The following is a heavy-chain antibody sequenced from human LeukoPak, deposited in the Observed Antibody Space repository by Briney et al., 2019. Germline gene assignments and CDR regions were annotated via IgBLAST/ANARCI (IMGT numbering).Heavy chain of an antibody. CDR1: GFTFSSYG. Sequence: GRSLRLSCAASGFTFSSYGMHWVRQAPGKGLEWVAVIWYDGSNKYYADSVKGRFTISRDNAKNSLYLQMNSLRAEDTAVYYCARDYDSSGLLDYWGQGTLVTVSS. CDR2: IWYDGSNK. J-gene: IGHJ4*02. D-gene: IGHD3-22*01. V-gene: IGHV3-33*01. CDR3: ARDYDSSGLLDY.